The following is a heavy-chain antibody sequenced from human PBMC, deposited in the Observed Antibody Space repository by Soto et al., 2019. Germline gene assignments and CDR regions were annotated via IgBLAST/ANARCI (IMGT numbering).Heavy chain of an antibody. CDR3: ARDKRLLCDCNFDA. V-gene: IGHV3-30*01. J-gene: IGHJ4*02. Sequence: QVQLVASVVGVVQPRRSLSLSCAASGFIFTSYIVHWVRQAPGKGLEWVASVSYDGNKKHYADSVKSRFSISRDNSTNTVYLEMNPLRTEDTAVYYCARDKRLLCDCNFDAWGQGTLVTVSS. CDR1: GFIFTSYI. CDR2: VSYDGNKK. D-gene: IGHD2-21*02.